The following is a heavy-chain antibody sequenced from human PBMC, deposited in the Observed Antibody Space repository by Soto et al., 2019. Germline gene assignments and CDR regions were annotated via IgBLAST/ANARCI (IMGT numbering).Heavy chain of an antibody. D-gene: IGHD2-21*02. CDR1: GFSFDDFV. CDR2: VSWNSGAK. CDR3: AKGVATAVPALDY. J-gene: IGHJ4*02. V-gene: IGHV3-9*01. Sequence: SLRRYCVASGFSFDDFVMNWVRQRPGKGLEWFSSVSWNSGAKLYADSVKGRFAISRDSAKKSVYLQMNSLRPDDTAFYYCAKGVATAVPALDYWGQGTLVTVSS.